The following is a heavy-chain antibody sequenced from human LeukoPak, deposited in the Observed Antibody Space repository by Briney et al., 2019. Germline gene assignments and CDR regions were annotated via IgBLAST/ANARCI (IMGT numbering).Heavy chain of an antibody. V-gene: IGHV4-38-2*02. J-gene: IGHJ4*02. D-gene: IGHD4-17*01. CDR3: ARVYSPTTVTTDY. CDR1: GGSISSYY. CDR2: IYHSGST. Sequence: SETLSLTCTVSGGSISSYYWSWIRQPPGKGLEWIGSIYHSGSTYYNPSLKSRVTISVDTSKNQFSLKLSSVTAADTAVYYCARVYSPTTVTTDYWGQGTLVTVSS.